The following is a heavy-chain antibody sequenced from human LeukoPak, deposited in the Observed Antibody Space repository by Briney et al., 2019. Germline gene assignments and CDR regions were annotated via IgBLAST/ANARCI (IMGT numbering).Heavy chain of an antibody. CDR1: GYTFTGYY. D-gene: IGHD6-6*01. CDR2: INPNGGGT. Sequence: ASVKVSCKASGYTFTGYYMHWVRQAPGQGLEWMGWINPNGGGTNYAQKFQGRVTMTRDTSISTAYMELSRLRSDDTAVYYCARDPVQQLVYYMDVWGKGTTVTVSS. CDR3: ARDPVQQLVYYMDV. J-gene: IGHJ6*03. V-gene: IGHV1-2*02.